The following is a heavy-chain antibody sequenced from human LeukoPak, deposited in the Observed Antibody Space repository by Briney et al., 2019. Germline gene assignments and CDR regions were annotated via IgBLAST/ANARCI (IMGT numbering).Heavy chain of an antibody. CDR2: SSWNRGSI. J-gene: IGHJ6*02. V-gene: IGHV3-9*01. CDR1: GFTFDDYA. Sequence: PGRSLTLSCAASGFTFDDYAMHWVRQAPGKGLEWLSGSSWNRGSIGDADAVEGRFTISRGNAKNSLYLQMNRLRAEDTALYYCAKSLGFPPYYYYGMDVWGQGTTVTVSS. D-gene: IGHD3-10*01. CDR3: AKSLGFPPYYYYGMDV.